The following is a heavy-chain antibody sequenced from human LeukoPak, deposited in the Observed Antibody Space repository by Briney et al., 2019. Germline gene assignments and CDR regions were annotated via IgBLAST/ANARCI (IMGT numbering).Heavy chain of an antibody. V-gene: IGHV3-23*01. CDR2: ITTGDNT. CDR1: GFIFTNYG. J-gene: IGHJ4*02. CDR3: AKVRYQLLIDY. Sequence: GGSLRLSCAASGFIFTNYGMSWVRQAPGQGLEWVSSITTGDNTYYADSVKGRFTISRDNSKDTLYLQMNSLRADDTAVYYCAKVRYQLLIDYWGQGTLVTVSS. D-gene: IGHD2-2*01.